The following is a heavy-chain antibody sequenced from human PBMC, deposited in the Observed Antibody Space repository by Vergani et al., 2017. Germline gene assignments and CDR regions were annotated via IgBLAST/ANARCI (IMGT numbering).Heavy chain of an antibody. D-gene: IGHD1-1*01. Sequence: VQLQESGPGLVKPSQTLSLTCTVSGGSISSGSYYWSWIRQPAGKGLEWIGRIYTSGSTNYNPSLKSRVTMSVETSKNQFSLKLSSGTAAYTAVYYCARGPRYNWNDVGFDYWGQGTLVTVSS. V-gene: IGHV4-61*02. CDR1: GGSISSGSYY. CDR2: IYTSGST. J-gene: IGHJ4*02. CDR3: ARGPRYNWNDVGFDY.